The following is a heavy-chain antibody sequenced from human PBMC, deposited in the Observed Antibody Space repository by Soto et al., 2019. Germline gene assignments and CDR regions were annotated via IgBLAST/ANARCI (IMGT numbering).Heavy chain of an antibody. CDR3: ASLFSRYDFWSGYSFYYYYDGMDV. J-gene: IGHJ6*02. Sequence: QVQLQESGPGLVKPSQTLSLTCTVSGGSISSGGYYWRWIRQHPGKGLEWIGYIYYSGSTYYNPSLKSRVNISVDTSKNQFSLKLSSVTAADTAVYYCASLFSRYDFWSGYSFYYYYDGMDVWGQGTTVTVSS. CDR1: GGSISSGGYY. CDR2: IYYSGST. D-gene: IGHD3-3*01. V-gene: IGHV4-31*03.